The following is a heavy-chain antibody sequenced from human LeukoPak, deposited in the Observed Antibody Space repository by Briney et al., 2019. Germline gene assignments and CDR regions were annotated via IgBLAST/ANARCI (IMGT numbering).Heavy chain of an antibody. CDR3: AKDPMVRGSTYDY. V-gene: IGHV3-23*01. Sequence: GGSLRLSCAASGFTFSIYAMSWFRQDPGKGLEWVSAISGRGTTYYADSVKGRFTISRDNSKNTLYLQMNSLRAEYTAVYYCAKDPMVRGSTYDYWGQGTLVTVSS. CDR2: ISGRGTT. J-gene: IGHJ4*02. D-gene: IGHD3-10*01. CDR1: GFTFSIYA.